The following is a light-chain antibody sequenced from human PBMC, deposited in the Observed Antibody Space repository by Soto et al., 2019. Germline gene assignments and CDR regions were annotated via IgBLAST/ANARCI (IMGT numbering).Light chain of an antibody. J-gene: IGLJ2*01. V-gene: IGLV1-40*01. Sequence: QTVVTQPPSVSGAPGQRVTISCTGSSSNIGTSYDVHWYQQFPGTAPRLLIYGNNNRPSGVPDRFSGSKSGTSASLAITGLQVEDEADYYCQSYDSSLSGVLFGGGTQLTVL. CDR2: GNN. CDR3: QSYDSSLSGVL. CDR1: SSNIGTSYD.